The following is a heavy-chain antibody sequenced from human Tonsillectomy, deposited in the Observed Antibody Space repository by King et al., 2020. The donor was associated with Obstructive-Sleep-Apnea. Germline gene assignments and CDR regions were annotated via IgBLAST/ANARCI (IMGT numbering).Heavy chain of an antibody. V-gene: IGHV3-23*04. D-gene: IGHD3-3*01. CDR1: GFTFSNYA. Sequence: QLVQSGGGLVQPGGSLRLSCAASGFTFSNYAMYWVRQAPGKGLEWGSSISGSVGSTNYADSVKGRLTMSRDRSKNTLYLQMNSLRAEDTAVYYCAKPYYDFWSGYSESWFNLWGQGTLVAVSS. J-gene: IGHJ5*02. CDR2: ISGSVGST. CDR3: AKPYYDFWSGYSESWFNL.